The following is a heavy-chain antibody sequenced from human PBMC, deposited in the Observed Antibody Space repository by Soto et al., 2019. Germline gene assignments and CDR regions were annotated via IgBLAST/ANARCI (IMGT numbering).Heavy chain of an antibody. CDR2: ISSTSTYI. J-gene: IGHJ4*02. Sequence: PGGSLRLSCAGSGFTFSTYSMHWVRQAPGKGLEWVSSISSTSTYIYYADSVKGRFTISRDNAKNSLYLQMNSLRGEDTAVYYCVRDVNYYDSSGHRDYWGQGTLVTVSS. CDR3: VRDVNYYDSSGHRDY. V-gene: IGHV3-21*01. D-gene: IGHD3-22*01. CDR1: GFTFSTYS.